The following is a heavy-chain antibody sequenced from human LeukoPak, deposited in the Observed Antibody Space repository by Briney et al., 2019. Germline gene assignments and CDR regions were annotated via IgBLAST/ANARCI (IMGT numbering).Heavy chain of an antibody. D-gene: IGHD3-10*01. CDR1: GYTFTGYY. CDR2: INPNSGGT. V-gene: IGHV1-2*02. Sequence: ASVKVSCKASGYTFTGYYMHWVRQAPGQGLEWMGWINPNSGGTNYAQKFQGRVTMTRDTSISTAYMELSRLRSDDTAVYYCARGIREYGSGSYYNVDWGQGTLVTVSS. J-gene: IGHJ4*02. CDR3: ARGIREYGSGSYYNVD.